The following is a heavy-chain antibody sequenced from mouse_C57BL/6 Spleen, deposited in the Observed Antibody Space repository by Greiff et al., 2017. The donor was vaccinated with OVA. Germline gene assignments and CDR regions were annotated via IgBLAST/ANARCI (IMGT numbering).Heavy chain of an antibody. D-gene: IGHD1-1*01. CDR3: ASGYGPPMDY. J-gene: IGHJ4*01. CDR2: IHPNSGST. Sequence: VQLQQPGAELVMPGASVKLSCKASGYTFTSYWMHWVKQRPGQGLEWIGMIHPNSGSTNYNEKFKSKATLTVDKSSSTAYRQRSSLTSEDSAVYYCASGYGPPMDYWGQGTSVTVSS. V-gene: IGHV1-64*01. CDR1: GYTFTSYW.